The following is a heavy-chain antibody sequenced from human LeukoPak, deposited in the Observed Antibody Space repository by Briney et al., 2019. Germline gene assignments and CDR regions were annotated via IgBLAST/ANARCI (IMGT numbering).Heavy chain of an antibody. CDR2: ISSSSSTI. D-gene: IGHD3-22*01. CDR1: GFTFSSYS. V-gene: IGHV3-48*04. CDR3: AREARMAYYDSSGSTGDGY. J-gene: IGHJ4*02. Sequence: GGSLRLSCAASGFTFSSYSMNWVRQAPGKGLEWVSYISSSSSTIYYADSVKGRFTISRDNAKNSLYLQMNSLRAEDTAVYYYAREARMAYYDSSGSTGDGYWGQGTLVTVSS.